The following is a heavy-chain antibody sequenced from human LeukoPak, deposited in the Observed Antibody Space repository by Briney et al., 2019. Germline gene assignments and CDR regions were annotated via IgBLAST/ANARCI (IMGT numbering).Heavy chain of an antibody. Sequence: SQTLSLTCAISGDSVSTNSVAWNWIRQSPSRGLEWLGRTSYRSKRYNDYAVSVKSRITITPDTSKNQFSLQLNSVTPGDTAVYYCAREAEITRFDYWGQGTLVTVSS. J-gene: IGHJ4*02. D-gene: IGHD5-24*01. CDR3: AREAEITRFDY. CDR2: TSYRSKRYN. V-gene: IGHV6-1*01. CDR1: GDSVSTNSVA.